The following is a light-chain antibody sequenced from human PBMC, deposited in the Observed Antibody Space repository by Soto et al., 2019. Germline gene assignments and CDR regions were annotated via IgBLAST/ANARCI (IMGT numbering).Light chain of an antibody. Sequence: DIVMTQAPPSLSVTPGRPASISCKSNQSLVGSDRKTDLSWYVQKAGQSPQLLIYEVSKRFPGVPARFPGSGSATDFTLTISRVEAEDVGIYYCMQSADLPLTFGPGTRVDI. CDR3: MQSADLPLT. V-gene: IGKV2D-29*02. J-gene: IGKJ3*01. CDR1: QSLVGSDRKTD. CDR2: EVS.